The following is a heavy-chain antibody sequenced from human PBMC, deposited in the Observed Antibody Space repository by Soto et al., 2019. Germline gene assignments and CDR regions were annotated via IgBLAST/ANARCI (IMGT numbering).Heavy chain of an antibody. Sequence: HVQLVESGGGVVQPGRSLRLSCAASGFTFSSYGMHWVRQAPGKGLEWVALTWYDGTKKYYADSVKGRFTISRDNSKNTLYLQMNSLRVEDTAVYYCARYCSGGSCYPYYYGMDFWGQGTTVTVPS. J-gene: IGHJ6*02. V-gene: IGHV3-33*01. CDR1: GFTFSSYG. D-gene: IGHD2-15*01. CDR2: TWYDGTKK. CDR3: ARYCSGGSCYPYYYGMDF.